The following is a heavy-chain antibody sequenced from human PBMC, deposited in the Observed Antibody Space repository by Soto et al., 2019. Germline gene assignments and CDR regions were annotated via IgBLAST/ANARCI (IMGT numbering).Heavy chain of an antibody. CDR2: ISGSGGST. J-gene: IGHJ5*02. D-gene: IGHD3-3*01. Sequence: GGSLRLSCAASGFTFSSYAMSWVRQAPGKGLEWVSAISGSGGSTYYADSVKGRFTISRDNSKNTLYLQMNSLRAEDTAVYYCAKVQGERGLEGLLSWFDPWGQGTLVTVSS. V-gene: IGHV3-23*01. CDR1: GFTFSSYA. CDR3: AKVQGERGLEGLLSWFDP.